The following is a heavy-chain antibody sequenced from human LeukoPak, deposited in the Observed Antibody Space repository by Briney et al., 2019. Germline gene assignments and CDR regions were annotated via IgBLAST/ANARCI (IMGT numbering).Heavy chain of an antibody. D-gene: IGHD3-3*02. Sequence: SETLSLTCTVSAGSISGYYWSWIRQPAGKGLEWIGRIYTSGSTNYNPSLKSRVTMSVDTSKNQFSLKLTSVTAADTAVYYCARDPGSLAGMDVWGQGTTVTVSS. V-gene: IGHV4-4*07. CDR2: IYTSGST. J-gene: IGHJ6*02. CDR1: AGSISGYY. CDR3: ARDPGSLAGMDV.